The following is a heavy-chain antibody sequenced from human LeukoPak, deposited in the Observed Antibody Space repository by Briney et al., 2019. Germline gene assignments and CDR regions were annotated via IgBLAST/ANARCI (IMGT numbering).Heavy chain of an antibody. Sequence: ALVKVSCKASGGTFSSYAISWVRQAPGQGLEWMGGIIPIFGTANYARKFQGRVTITADESTSTAYMELSSLRSEDTAVYYCARDPAAYCSSTSCPNNWFDPWGQGTLVTVSS. CDR2: IIPIFGTA. CDR1: GGTFSSYA. D-gene: IGHD2-2*01. V-gene: IGHV1-69*13. CDR3: ARDPAAYCSSTSCPNNWFDP. J-gene: IGHJ5*02.